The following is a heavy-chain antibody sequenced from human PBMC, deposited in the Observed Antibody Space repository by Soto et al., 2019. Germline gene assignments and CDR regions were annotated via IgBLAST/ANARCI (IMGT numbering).Heavy chain of an antibody. Sequence: SETLSLTCTVSGGSISSYYWSWIRQPPGKGLEWIGYIYYSGSTNYNPSLKSRVTISVDTSKNQFSLKLSSVTAADTAVYYCARVSYDSSGYYWFDPWGQGTLVTVSS. D-gene: IGHD3-22*01. CDR3: ARVSYDSSGYYWFDP. CDR2: IYYSGST. V-gene: IGHV4-59*01. J-gene: IGHJ5*02. CDR1: GGSISSYY.